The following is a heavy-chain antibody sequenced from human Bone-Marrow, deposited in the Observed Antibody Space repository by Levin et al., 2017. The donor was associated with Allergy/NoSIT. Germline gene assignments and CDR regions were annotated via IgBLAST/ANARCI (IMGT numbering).Heavy chain of an antibody. Sequence: KISCKASGGTFSSYTISWVRQAPGQGLEWMGRIIPILGIANYAQKFQGRVTITADKSTSTAYMELSSLRSEDTAVYYCARDRRRAPAKWFDPWGQGTLVTVSS. CDR3: ARDRRRAPAKWFDP. CDR1: GGTFSSYT. V-gene: IGHV1-69*04. CDR2: IIPILGIA. J-gene: IGHJ5*02.